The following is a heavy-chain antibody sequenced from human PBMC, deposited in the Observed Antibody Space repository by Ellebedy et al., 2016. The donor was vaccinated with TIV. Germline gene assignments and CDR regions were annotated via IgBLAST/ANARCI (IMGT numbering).Heavy chain of an antibody. CDR2: IKQDGSET. CDR1: GFIFSGYW. V-gene: IGHV3-7*03. Sequence: GESLKISCAASGFIFSGYWMHWVRQAPGKGLEWVANIKQDGSETYYVDSVKGRFIISRDNAKNSLYLQMNSLRAEDTAVYYCAKALPSYYCYGMDVWGQGTTVTVSS. CDR3: AKALPSYYCYGMDV. J-gene: IGHJ6*02.